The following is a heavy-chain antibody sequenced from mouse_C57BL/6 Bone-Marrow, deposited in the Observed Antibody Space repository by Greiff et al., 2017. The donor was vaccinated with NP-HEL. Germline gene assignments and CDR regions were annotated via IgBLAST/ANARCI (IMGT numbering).Heavy chain of an antibody. Sequence: QVQLQQSGAELARPGASVKLSCKASGYTFTSYGISWVKQRTGQGLEWIGENYPRSGNTYYNEKFKGKATLTADKSSSTAYMELRSLTSEDSAVYFCARGELLLRPFAYWGQGTLVTVSA. CDR1: GYTFTSYG. D-gene: IGHD1-1*01. CDR2: NYPRSGNT. V-gene: IGHV1-81*01. CDR3: ARGELLLRPFAY. J-gene: IGHJ3*01.